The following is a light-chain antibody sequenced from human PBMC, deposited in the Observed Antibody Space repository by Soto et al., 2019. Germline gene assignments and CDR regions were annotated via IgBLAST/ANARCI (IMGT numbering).Light chain of an antibody. CDR2: DNN. J-gene: IGLJ2*01. CDR1: SSNIGNTY. Sequence: QSVLTQPPSVSAAPGKQVTISCSGSSSNIGNTYVSWYQQLPGTAPKLLIYDNNKRPSGIPDRFSRSKSGTSATLGITGRQTGDEADYYCGTWDSILSAVVFGGGTKLTVL. CDR3: GTWDSILSAVV. V-gene: IGLV1-51*01.